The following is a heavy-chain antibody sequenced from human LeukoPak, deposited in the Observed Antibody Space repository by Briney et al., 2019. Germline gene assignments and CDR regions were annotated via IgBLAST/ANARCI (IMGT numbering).Heavy chain of an antibody. CDR3: TRTVNSASDF. V-gene: IGHV3-7*03. D-gene: IGHD4-23*01. CDR2: INQNGGVK. CDR1: GSIFGDYW. J-gene: IGHJ4*02. Sequence: GGSLRLSCVASGSIFGDYWMRWVRQDPGKGVEWVATINQNGGVKYYVDSVKGRFTISRDNAKTSLFLQMNSLRIDDTAMYYCTRTVNSASDFWGQGTLVTVSS.